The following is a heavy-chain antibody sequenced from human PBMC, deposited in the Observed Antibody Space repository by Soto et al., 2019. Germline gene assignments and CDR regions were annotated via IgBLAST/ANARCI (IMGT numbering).Heavy chain of an antibody. CDR3: ARGGGSYSWPFDY. J-gene: IGHJ4*02. CDR2: IKQDGNEK. CDR1: GFTFSSYW. Sequence: PGGSLRLSCAASGFTFSSYWMSWVRQAPGKGLEWVANIKQDGNEKYYVDSVKGRFTVSRDNAKNSLYLQMNSLRADDTAVYYCARGGGSYSWPFDYWGQGTLVTVSS. D-gene: IGHD1-26*01. V-gene: IGHV3-7*01.